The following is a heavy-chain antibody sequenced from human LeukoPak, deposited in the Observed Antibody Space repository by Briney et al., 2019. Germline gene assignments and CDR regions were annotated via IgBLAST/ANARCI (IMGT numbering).Heavy chain of an antibody. CDR1: GDSINANNYY. Sequence: SETLSLTCTVSGDSINANNYYWDWIRQPPGKGLEWIGSVSHRGSTSYNPSLRSRLTTSTDTSKNQFYLELTSVTAADTAVYYCARGRRYDSGGYKTLGWYFDLWGRGTLVSVSS. J-gene: IGHJ2*01. V-gene: IGHV4-39*07. CDR3: ARGRRYDSGGYKTLGWYFDL. CDR2: VSHRGST. D-gene: IGHD3-22*01.